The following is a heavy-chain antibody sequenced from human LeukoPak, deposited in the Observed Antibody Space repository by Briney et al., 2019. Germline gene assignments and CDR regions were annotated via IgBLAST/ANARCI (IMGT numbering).Heavy chain of an antibody. J-gene: IGHJ4*02. Sequence: GGSLRLSCAASGFTFSSYAMSWVRQAPGMGLEWVSAISGSGGSTCYADSVKGRFTISRDNSKNTLYLQMNSLRAEDTAVYYCAKARGRFAWGDGLDYWGQGTLVTVSS. CDR3: AKARGRFAWGDGLDY. CDR1: GFTFSSYA. V-gene: IGHV3-23*01. CDR2: ISGSGGST. D-gene: IGHD2-21*02.